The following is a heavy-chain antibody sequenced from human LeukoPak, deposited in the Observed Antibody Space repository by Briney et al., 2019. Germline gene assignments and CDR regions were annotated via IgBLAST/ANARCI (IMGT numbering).Heavy chain of an antibody. CDR3: ARDSIVLGGFDI. D-gene: IGHD6-6*01. V-gene: IGHV3-33*01. J-gene: IGHJ3*02. Sequence: GRSLRLSCAASGFTFSSYGMHWVRQAPGKGLEWVAVIWYDGSNKYYADSVKGRFTISRDNSKNTLYLQMNSLRAEDTAVYYCARDSIVLGGFDIWGQGTMVTVSS. CDR1: GFTFSSYG. CDR2: IWYDGSNK.